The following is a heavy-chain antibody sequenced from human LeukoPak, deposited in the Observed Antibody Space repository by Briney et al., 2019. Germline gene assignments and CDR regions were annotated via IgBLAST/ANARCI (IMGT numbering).Heavy chain of an antibody. CDR2: VSDTGFNT. J-gene: IGHJ4*02. Sequence: GGSLRLSCAASGFTFSKFGMYRARQAPGKGLEYVAGVSDTGFNTYYANSVKGRFTISRDNSKNTLFLQMGSLRPEDMAVYCCASWHGHWGQGTLVTVSS. CDR1: GFTFSKFG. D-gene: IGHD5-24*01. V-gene: IGHV3-64*01. CDR3: ASWHGH.